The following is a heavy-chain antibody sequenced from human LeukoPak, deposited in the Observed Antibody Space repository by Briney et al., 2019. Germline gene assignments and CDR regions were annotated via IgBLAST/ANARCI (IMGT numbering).Heavy chain of an antibody. V-gene: IGHV3-11*06. D-gene: IGHD2-2*01. CDR3: ERVGSGPAALKLLFDY. CDR1: GFTFSDYY. Sequence: GGSLRLSCAASGFTFSDYYMSWIRQAPGKGLEWVSYISSSSSYTNYADSVKGRFTISRDNAKNSLYLQMNSLRAEDTAVYYCERVGSGPAALKLLFDYWGQGTLVTVSS. CDR2: ISSSSSYT. J-gene: IGHJ4*02.